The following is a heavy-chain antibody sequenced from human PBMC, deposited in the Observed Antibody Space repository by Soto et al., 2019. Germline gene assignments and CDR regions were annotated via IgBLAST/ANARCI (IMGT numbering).Heavy chain of an antibody. CDR3: ARELGYCSTSCSTLYYYYMDV. CDR2: TYYRSKWYN. Sequence: PSQTLSLTCSISGDSGSSNSAAWNWIRQSPSRGLEWLGRTYYRSKWYNDYAVSVKSRITINPDTSKNQFSLQLNSVTPEDTAVYYCARELGYCSTSCSTLYYYYMDVWGKGTTVTVSS. D-gene: IGHD2-2*01. J-gene: IGHJ6*03. CDR1: GDSGSSNSAA. V-gene: IGHV6-1*01.